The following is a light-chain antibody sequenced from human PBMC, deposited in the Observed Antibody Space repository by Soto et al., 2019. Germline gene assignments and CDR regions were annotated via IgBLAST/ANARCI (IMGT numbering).Light chain of an antibody. V-gene: IGLV1-40*01. CDR2: GNS. CDR3: QAYDSSLSGSI. J-gene: IGLJ2*01. Sequence: QSVLTQPPSVAGAPGPRVTISCTGSSSNIGSGYDVHWYQQLPGTAPKLLIYGNSNRPSGVPDRFSGSKSGTSASLAITWLQAEDEADYYCQAYDSSLSGSIVGGGTTLTV. CDR1: SSNIGSGYD.